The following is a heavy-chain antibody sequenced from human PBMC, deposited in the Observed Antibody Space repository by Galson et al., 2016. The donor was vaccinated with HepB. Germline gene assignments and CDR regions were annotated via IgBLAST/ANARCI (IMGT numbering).Heavy chain of an antibody. CDR3: ASPGDGVVVTGPQRPKFYYYVMDV. D-gene: IGHD2-15*01. Sequence: SVKVSCKASEDTFSRHAFSWVRQAPGQGLEWMGGIIPIFGTTNYAQNFQGRVTIIADESTSTVYMELSSLRYEDTAVYFCASPGDGVVVTGPQRPKFYYYVMDVWGQGATVTVSS. J-gene: IGHJ6*02. CDR1: EDTFSRHA. V-gene: IGHV1-69*13. CDR2: IIPIFGTT.